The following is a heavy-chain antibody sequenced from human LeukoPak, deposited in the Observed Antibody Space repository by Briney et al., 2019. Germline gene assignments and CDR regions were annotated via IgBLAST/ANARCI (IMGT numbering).Heavy chain of an antibody. CDR2: ISAYNGNT. Sequence: GASVKVSCKASGYTFTRYGISWVRQAPGQGLEWMGWISAYNGNTDYAQKLHGRVTLTTGTSTSTAYMELRSLRSDDTAVYYCARALPTLPLFDYWGQGTLVTVSS. V-gene: IGHV1-18*01. J-gene: IGHJ4*02. CDR1: GYTFTRYG. D-gene: IGHD2-2*01. CDR3: ARALPTLPLFDY.